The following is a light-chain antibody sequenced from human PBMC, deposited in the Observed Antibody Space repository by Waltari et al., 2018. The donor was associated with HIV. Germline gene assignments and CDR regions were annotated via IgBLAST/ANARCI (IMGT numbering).Light chain of an antibody. CDR2: DAS. J-gene: IGKJ5*01. Sequence: EIVLTQSPATLSLSPGERATLSCRASQSVSSYLAWYQQKPGQAPRLLIYDASNRATGIPARFSGSGSGTDFTLTISSLEPEDFAVYYCQQRSIWPLITFGQG. V-gene: IGKV3-11*01. CDR3: QQRSIWPLIT. CDR1: QSVSSY.